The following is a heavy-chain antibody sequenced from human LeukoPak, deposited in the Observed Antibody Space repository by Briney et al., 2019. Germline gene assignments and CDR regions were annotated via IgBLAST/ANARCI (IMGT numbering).Heavy chain of an antibody. V-gene: IGHV3-7*01. CDR2: IKEDGSEK. CDR3: TRDRGWQQFDY. D-gene: IGHD5-24*01. CDR1: ALPFSDYW. Sequence: GGSLSLLCAASALPFSDYWMTWVSQAPGKGLERVANIKEDGSEKYYVDSVKGRFTISRDNAKNSLYLQMSSLRDDDTAVYYCTRDRGWQQFDYWGQGTLVTVSS. J-gene: IGHJ4*02.